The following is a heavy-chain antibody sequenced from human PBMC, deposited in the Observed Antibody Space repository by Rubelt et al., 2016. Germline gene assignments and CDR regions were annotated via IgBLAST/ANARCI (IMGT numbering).Heavy chain of an antibody. V-gene: IGHV3-23*01. CDR3: ARGSSPLYYYYYGMDV. D-gene: IGHD6-6*01. Sequence: GKGLEWVSAISGSGGSTYYADSVKGRFTISRDNSKNTLYLQMNSLRAEDTAVYYCARGSSPLYYYYYGMDVWGQGTTVTVSS. CDR2: ISGSGGST. J-gene: IGHJ6*02.